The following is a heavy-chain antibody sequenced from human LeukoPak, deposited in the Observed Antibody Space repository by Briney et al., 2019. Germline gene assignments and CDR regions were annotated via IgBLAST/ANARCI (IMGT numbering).Heavy chain of an antibody. V-gene: IGHV1-69*01. J-gene: IGHJ3*02. CDR1: GGTFRSYA. D-gene: IGHD1-1*01. Sequence: SVKVSCKASGGTFRSYAISWVRQAPGQGLEWMGGIIPIFGTANYAQKFQGRVTITADESTSTAYMELSSLRSEDTAVYYCARDRQLDPTEDAFDIWGQGTMVTVSS. CDR2: IIPIFGTA. CDR3: ARDRQLDPTEDAFDI.